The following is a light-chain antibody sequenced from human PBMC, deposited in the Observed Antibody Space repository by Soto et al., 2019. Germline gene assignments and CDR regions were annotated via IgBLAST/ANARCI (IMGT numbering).Light chain of an antibody. J-gene: IGKJ1*01. CDR1: QSVSSN. V-gene: IGKV3-15*01. CDR3: QYRGT. Sequence: EIVLTHSPGTLSLSPGERATLSCRASQSVSSNLAWYQQKPGQAPRLLIYGASTRATGIPARFSGSGAGTDFTLTIIGLRPEDSATYFCQYRGTSGQGTRWIS. CDR2: GAS.